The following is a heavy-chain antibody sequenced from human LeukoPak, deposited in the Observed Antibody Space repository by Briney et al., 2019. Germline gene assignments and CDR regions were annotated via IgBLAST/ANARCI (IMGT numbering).Heavy chain of an antibody. J-gene: IGHJ4*02. V-gene: IGHV4-39*01. CDR3: ARPICSSTSCYTFYFDY. D-gene: IGHD2-2*02. Sequence: PSETLPLTCTVSGGSISSSSYYWGWIRQPPGKGLEWIGSIYYSGSTYYNPSLKSRVTISVDTSKNQFSLKLSSVTAADTAVYYCARPICSSTSCYTFYFDYWGQGTLVTVSS. CDR1: GGSISSSSYY. CDR2: IYYSGST.